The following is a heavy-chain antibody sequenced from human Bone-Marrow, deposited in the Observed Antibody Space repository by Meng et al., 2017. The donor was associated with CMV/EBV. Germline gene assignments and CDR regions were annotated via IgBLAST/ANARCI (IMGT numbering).Heavy chain of an antibody. CDR2: INHSGST. CDR3: ARVAILRFLEWLSPYDYYYYGMDV. D-gene: IGHD3-3*01. Sequence: YWSWIRQPPGKGLEWIGEINHSGSTNYNPSLKSRVTISVDTSKNQFSLKLSSVTAADTAVYYCARVAILRFLEWLSPYDYYYYGMDVWGQGTTVTVSS. CDR1: Y. V-gene: IGHV4-34*01. J-gene: IGHJ6*02.